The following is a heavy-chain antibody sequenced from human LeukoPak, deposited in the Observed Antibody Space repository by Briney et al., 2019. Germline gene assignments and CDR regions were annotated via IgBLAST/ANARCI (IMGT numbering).Heavy chain of an antibody. CDR1: GFTFSCYG. V-gene: IGHV3-33*01. CDR2: IWYDGSNK. J-gene: IGHJ4*02. CDR3: ARDIEGAHFDY. Sequence: GRSLRLSCAASGFTFSCYGMHWVRQAPGKGLEWVAVIWYDGSNKYYADSVKGRFIISRDNSKNTLYLQMNSLRAEDTAVYYCARDIEGAHFDYWGQGTLVTVSS. D-gene: IGHD1-26*01.